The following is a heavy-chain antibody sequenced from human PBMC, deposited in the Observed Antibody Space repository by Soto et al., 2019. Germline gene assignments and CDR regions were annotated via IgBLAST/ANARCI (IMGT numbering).Heavy chain of an antibody. J-gene: IGHJ4*02. CDR3: ARRFSGTGRYFDY. V-gene: IGHV4-34*02. CDR2: INQSGST. Sequence: QVQLQQWGAGLLKPSETLSLSCAVYGASFSGYYWNWIRQPPGKGLEWIGEINQSGSTNYSPSLNTRVTISIDTSKQQFSLPVSSVTAADTAVYYCARRFSGTGRYFDYWGQGTLVTVSS. D-gene: IGHD1-1*01. CDR1: GASFSGYY.